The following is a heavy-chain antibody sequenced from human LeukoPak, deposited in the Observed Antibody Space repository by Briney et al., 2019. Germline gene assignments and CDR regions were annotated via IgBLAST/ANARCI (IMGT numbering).Heavy chain of an antibody. J-gene: IGHJ4*02. V-gene: IGHV3-30*18. Sequence: PGGSLRLSCAASGFTFSSYGMHWVRQAPGKGLEWVAVISYDGSNKYYADSVKGRFTISRDNSKNTLYLQMNSLRAEDTAVYYCAKDDYDFWSGTGPYYFDYWGQGTLVTVSS. D-gene: IGHD3-3*01. CDR2: ISYDGSNK. CDR3: AKDDYDFWSGTGPYYFDY. CDR1: GFTFSSYG.